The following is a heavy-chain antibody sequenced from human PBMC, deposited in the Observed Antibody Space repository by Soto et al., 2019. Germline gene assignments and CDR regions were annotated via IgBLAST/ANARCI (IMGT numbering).Heavy chain of an antibody. CDR1: GYTFTSYA. D-gene: IGHD2-21*01. J-gene: IGHJ6*03. CDR3: ARGDDGYYYYYMDV. V-gene: IGHV1-3*01. Sequence: ASVKVSCKASGYTFTSYAMHWVRQAPGQRLEWMGWINAGNGNTKYSQKFQGRVTITRDTSASTAYMELSSLRSEDTAVYYCARGDDGYYYYYMDVWGKGTTVTVS. CDR2: INAGNGNT.